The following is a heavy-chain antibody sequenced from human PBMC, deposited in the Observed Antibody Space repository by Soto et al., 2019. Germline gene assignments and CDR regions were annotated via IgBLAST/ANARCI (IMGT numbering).Heavy chain of an antibody. D-gene: IGHD5-18*01. Sequence: SETLSLTCTVSGASVSSATYYWNWIRQPPGKPLEWIGYIYYSGSTNYNPSLKSRVTISLDTSKNQFSLKLSSVTAADTAVYYCARDAPLGGIQLWLASWVQGTLVTGSS. J-gene: IGHJ4*02. CDR1: GASVSSATYY. V-gene: IGHV4-61*01. CDR3: ARDAPLGGIQLWLAS. CDR2: IYYSGST.